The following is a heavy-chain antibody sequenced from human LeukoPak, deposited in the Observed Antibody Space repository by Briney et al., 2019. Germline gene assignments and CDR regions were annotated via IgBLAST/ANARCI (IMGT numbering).Heavy chain of an antibody. CDR3: TRRLYNGGWNFDY. CDR2: IYPGDSET. CDR1: GDNFASYR. V-gene: IGHV5-51*01. D-gene: IGHD2-8*01. J-gene: IGHJ4*02. Sequence: GESLKISCKVSGDNFASYRIGWVRQMPGKGLEWMGFIYPGDSETKNSPSFQGQVTISADKSISTAYLQWSSLKASDTAIYYCTRRLYNGGWNFDYWGQGTLVTVSP.